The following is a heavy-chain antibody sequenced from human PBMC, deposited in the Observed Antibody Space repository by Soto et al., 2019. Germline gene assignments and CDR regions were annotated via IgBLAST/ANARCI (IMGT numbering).Heavy chain of an antibody. J-gene: IGHJ4*02. Sequence: EVQVLESGGGLARPGGSVTLSCATSGFTFSSYGMTWVRQAPGKGLEWVSAISASGDSTFYADSLGGRFTISRDNSNNTVSLQMKSLTPGDTAAYCCAKTSSASGRDCPGHWGQGNQVTASS. CDR2: ISASGDST. CDR3: AKTSSASGRDCPGH. CDR1: GFTFSSYG. D-gene: IGHD2-21*02. V-gene: IGHV3-23*01.